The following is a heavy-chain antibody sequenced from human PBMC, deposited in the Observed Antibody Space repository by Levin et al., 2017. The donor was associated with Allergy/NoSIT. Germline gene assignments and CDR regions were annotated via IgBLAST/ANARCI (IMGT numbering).Heavy chain of an antibody. D-gene: IGHD2-8*01. J-gene: IGHJ6*02. Sequence: GSLRLSCTVSGGSISTSSYYWGWIRQPPGKGLEWIGNIYHSGSTYYTPSLRSRVTISVDTSKNQFSLRVNSVTAADTAVYYCARDEMVHEIQYYYGLDVWGPGTTVTVSS. CDR3: ARDEMVHEIQYYYGLDV. V-gene: IGHV4-39*07. CDR1: GGSISTSSYY. CDR2: IYHSGST.